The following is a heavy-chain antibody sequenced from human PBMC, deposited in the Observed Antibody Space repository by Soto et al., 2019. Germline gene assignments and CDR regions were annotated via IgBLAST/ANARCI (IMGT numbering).Heavy chain of an antibody. D-gene: IGHD4-17*01. CDR2: IYYSGST. V-gene: IGHV4-39*01. CDR3: ASDYGGKTAYYYSGMDV. Sequence: PSETLSLTCTVSGGSISSSSYYWGWIRQPPGKGLEWIGSIYYSGSTYYNPSLKSRVTISVDTSKNQFSLKLSSVTAADTAVYYCASDYGGKTAYYYSGMDVWGQGTTVTVSS. J-gene: IGHJ6*02. CDR1: GGSISSSSYY.